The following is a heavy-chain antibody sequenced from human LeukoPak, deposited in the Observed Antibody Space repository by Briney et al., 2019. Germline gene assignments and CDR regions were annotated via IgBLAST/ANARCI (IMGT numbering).Heavy chain of an antibody. J-gene: IGHJ3*02. Sequence: PSETLSLTCTVSGGSISSGGYYWSWIRQHPGKGLEWIGYIYYSGSTYYNPSLKSRVTISVDTSKNQFSLKLSSVTAADTAVYYCARGSPLPDGSGSYGRGAFDIWGQGTRVTVSS. V-gene: IGHV4-31*03. D-gene: IGHD3-10*01. CDR2: IYYSGST. CDR1: GGSISSGGYY. CDR3: ARGSPLPDGSGSYGRGAFDI.